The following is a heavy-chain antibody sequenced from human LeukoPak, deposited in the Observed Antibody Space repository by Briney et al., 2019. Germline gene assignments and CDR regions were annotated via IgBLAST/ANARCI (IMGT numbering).Heavy chain of an antibody. CDR2: ISAYNGNT. V-gene: IGHV1-18*01. CDR3: AAGSKSGYHDSSVPPIYYYYMDV. D-gene: IGHD3-22*01. J-gene: IGHJ6*03. CDR1: GYTFTSYG. Sequence: GTSVKASCKASGYTFTSYGISWVRQAPGQGLEWMGWISAYNGNTNYAQKLQGRVTMTTDTSTSTAYMELSSLRSEDTAVYYCAAGSKSGYHDSSVPPIYYYYMDVWGKGTTVTVSS.